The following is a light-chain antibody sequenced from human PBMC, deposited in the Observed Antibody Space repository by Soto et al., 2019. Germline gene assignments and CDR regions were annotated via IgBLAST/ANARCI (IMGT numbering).Light chain of an antibody. Sequence: QSALTQPASVSGSPGQSITISCTGTNSDVGSHNFVSWYQQYPGKAPKLLIYEASKRPSGLSNRFSGSKSGNTASLTSSGLQAEDEADYYCCSLTNGATWVFGGGTQLTVL. CDR2: EAS. J-gene: IGLJ3*02. CDR3: CSLTNGATWV. CDR1: NSDVGSHNF. V-gene: IGLV2-23*01.